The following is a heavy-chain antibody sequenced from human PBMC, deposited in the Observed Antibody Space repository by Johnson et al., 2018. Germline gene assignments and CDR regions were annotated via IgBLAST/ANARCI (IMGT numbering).Heavy chain of an antibody. D-gene: IGHD2-15*01. J-gene: IGHJ6*03. CDR2: IYYSGST. Sequence: QVQLQESGPGLVKPSETLSLTCTVSGGSISSYYWSWIRQPPGKGLEWIGYIYYSGSTNYNPSLKSRVTISVDTSKNQFPLKLSAVTAADTAGDYCAGGCSGGSCYLYYYYYYMDVWGKGTTVTGSS. CDR1: GGSISSYY. CDR3: AGGCSGGSCYLYYYYYYMDV. V-gene: IGHV4-59*01.